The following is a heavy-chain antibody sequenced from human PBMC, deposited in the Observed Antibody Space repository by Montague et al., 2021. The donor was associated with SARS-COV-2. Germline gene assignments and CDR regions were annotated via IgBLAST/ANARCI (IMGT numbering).Heavy chain of an antibody. V-gene: IGHV4-59*01. Sequence: SETLSLTCTVSGGSITGYYWSWLRRSPGKGLEWIAYIYDGGGVNYNPSLGSRVTISTDTSKNQFSLKVNSVTAADTDGYYCVRDHPYGGPRGAFDIWGQGTVVTVSS. D-gene: IGHD4-23*01. CDR3: VRDHPYGGPRGAFDI. CDR2: IYDGGGV. J-gene: IGHJ3*02. CDR1: GGSITGYY.